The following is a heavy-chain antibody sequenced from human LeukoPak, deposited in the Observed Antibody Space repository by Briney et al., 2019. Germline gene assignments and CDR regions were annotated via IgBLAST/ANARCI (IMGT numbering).Heavy chain of an antibody. Sequence: GGSLRLSCAASGFTFSSYWMQWVRQAPGKGLVWVSRINSDGSSTNYADSVKGRFTISRDNSKNTLYLEMNSLRTEDTAVYYCAKDRPYDVSAWGQGTLVTVSS. V-gene: IGHV3-74*01. J-gene: IGHJ4*02. CDR1: GFTFSSYW. CDR3: AKDRPYDVSA. D-gene: IGHD3-22*01. CDR2: INSDGSST.